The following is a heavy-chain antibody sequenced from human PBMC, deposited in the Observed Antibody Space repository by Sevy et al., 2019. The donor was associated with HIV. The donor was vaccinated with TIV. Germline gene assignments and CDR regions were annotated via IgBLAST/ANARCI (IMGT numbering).Heavy chain of an antibody. CDR2: IKSDGSSA. CDR1: GFTFSSYW. V-gene: IGHV3-74*01. J-gene: IGHJ5*02. D-gene: IGHD1-26*01. CDR3: ARDRSGSYHVSDNWFDP. Sequence: GGSLRLSCAASGFTFSSYWMHWVRQVPGKGLVWVSRIKSDGSSASYADSVKGRFTISRDNAKNTLYLQMNSLRAEDTAVYYCARDRSGSYHVSDNWFDPWGQGTLVTVSS.